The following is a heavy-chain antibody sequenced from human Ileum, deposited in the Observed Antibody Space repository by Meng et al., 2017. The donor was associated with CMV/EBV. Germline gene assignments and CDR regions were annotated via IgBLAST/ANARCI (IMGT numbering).Heavy chain of an antibody. CDR3: ARGPYCSSTSCYPFDY. V-gene: IGHV4-61*01. D-gene: IGHD2-2*01. CDR2: IYYSGST. Sequence: SEPLSLTCTVSGGSVSSGSYYWSWIRQPPGKGLEWIGYIYYSGSTNYNPSLKSRVTISVDTSKNQFSLKLSSVTAADTAVYYCARGPYCSSTSCYPFDYWGQGTLVTVSS. J-gene: IGHJ4*02. CDR1: GGSVSSGSYY.